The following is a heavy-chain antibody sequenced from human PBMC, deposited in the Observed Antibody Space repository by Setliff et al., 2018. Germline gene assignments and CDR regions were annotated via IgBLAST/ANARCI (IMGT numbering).Heavy chain of an antibody. Sequence: GGSLRLSCGTSGFTFDVSGMSWVRQAPGKGLEWVSSINWSGGSRAYADSVKGRFTISRDNAKNSLYLQMNSLRAEDTAVYYCARIAAAAAFDVWGQGTMVTVSS. V-gene: IGHV3-20*04. D-gene: IGHD6-13*01. CDR3: ARIAAAAAFDV. CDR1: GFTFDVSG. CDR2: INWSGGSR. J-gene: IGHJ3*01.